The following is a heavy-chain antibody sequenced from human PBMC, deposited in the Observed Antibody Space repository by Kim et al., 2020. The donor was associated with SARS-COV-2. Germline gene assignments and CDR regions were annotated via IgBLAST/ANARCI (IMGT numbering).Heavy chain of an antibody. V-gene: IGHV4-34*01. Sequence: SETLSLTCAVYGGSFSGYYWSWIRQPQGKGLEWIGEINHSGSTNYNPSLKSRVTISVDTSKNQFSLKLSSVTAADTAVYYCARWGRNIVAKILGWKYDYYGIDVWGPGNTVTVSS. CDR2: INHSGST. D-gene: IGHD5-12*01. CDR1: GGSFSGYY. CDR3: ARWGRNIVAKILGWKYDYYGIDV. J-gene: IGHJ6*02.